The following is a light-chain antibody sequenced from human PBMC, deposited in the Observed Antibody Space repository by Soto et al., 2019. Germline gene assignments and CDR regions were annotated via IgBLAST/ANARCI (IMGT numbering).Light chain of an antibody. J-gene: IGKJ1*01. CDR3: QHYNSYSEA. CDR1: QSISSY. CDR2: AAS. Sequence: DIQMTQSPSSLSASVGDSVTITCRASQSISSYLNWYQQKPGKAPKLLIYAASSLQSGVPSRFSGSGSGTEFTLTISSLQPDDFETYYCQHYNSYSEAFGQGTKVDIK. V-gene: IGKV1-39*01.